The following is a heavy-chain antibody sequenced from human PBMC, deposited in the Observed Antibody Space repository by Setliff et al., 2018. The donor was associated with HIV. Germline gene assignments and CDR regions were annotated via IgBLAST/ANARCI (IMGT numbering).Heavy chain of an antibody. CDR3: AREARDVVRGVIIADY. V-gene: IGHV1-18*01. J-gene: IGHJ4*02. D-gene: IGHD3-10*01. Sequence: VKVSCKASGYSFTTYAISWVQQAPGQGLEWMGWISAYNGNTLYAQKFQGRVTMTTDTSTSTAYMELESLRSDDTAVYYCAREARDVVRGVIIADYWGQGTLVTVSS. CDR2: ISAYNGNT. CDR1: GYSFTTYA.